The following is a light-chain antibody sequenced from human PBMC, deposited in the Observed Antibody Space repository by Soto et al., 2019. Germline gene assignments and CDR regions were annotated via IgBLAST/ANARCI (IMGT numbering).Light chain of an antibody. CDR1: QSVSRT. J-gene: IGKJ1*01. Sequence: EVALTQSPATLSLSPGERANLSCRTSQSVSRTLAWYQQKSGQAPRLLIYDASNRATGIPTRFSGSGSGTDFTLTISSLEPEDFAVYYCQQRYNWPQTFGQGTKVEIK. CDR3: QQRYNWPQT. V-gene: IGKV3-11*01. CDR2: DAS.